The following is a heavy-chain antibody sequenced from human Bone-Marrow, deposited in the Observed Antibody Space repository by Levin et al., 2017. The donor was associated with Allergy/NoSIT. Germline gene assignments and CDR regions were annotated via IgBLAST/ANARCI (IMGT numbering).Heavy chain of an antibody. J-gene: IGHJ6*02. V-gene: IGHV4-59*01. CDR3: ARDAQTSPTRNYGMDV. CDR1: GDSISRYY. Sequence: TASETLSLTCTVSGDSISRYYWSWIRQPPGKGLEWIGHIYYSGSTNYNPSLKSRVTISVDTSKNQFSLDLNFVTAADTAVYYCARDAQTSPTRNYGMDVWGQGTTVTVSS. CDR2: IYYSGST.